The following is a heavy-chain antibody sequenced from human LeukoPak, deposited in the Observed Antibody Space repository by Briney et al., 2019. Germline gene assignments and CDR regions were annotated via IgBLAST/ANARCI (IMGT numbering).Heavy chain of an antibody. Sequence: SETLSLTCAVYGGSFSGYYWSWIRQPPGKGLEWIGEINHSGSTNYNPSLKSRVTISVDTSKNQFSLKLSSVTAADTAVYYCAPQTGTTSGSLYWGQGTLVTVSS. D-gene: IGHD1-7*01. CDR2: INHSGST. CDR3: APQTGTTSGSLY. CDR1: GGSFSGYY. J-gene: IGHJ4*02. V-gene: IGHV4-34*01.